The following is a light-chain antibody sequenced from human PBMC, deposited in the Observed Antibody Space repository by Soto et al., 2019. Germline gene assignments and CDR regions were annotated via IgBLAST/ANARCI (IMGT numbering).Light chain of an antibody. CDR3: QRYNSYST. Sequence: DSQEPQARPILYTSVGDRVTITCRASQGIRNDLGWYQQKPGKAPKLLIYAASSLQSGVPSRFSGSGSGTESTLTISSLQPDDFATYYCQRYNSYSTFGLGTKVVIK. V-gene: IGKV1-17*01. CDR1: QGIRND. J-gene: IGKJ1*01. CDR2: AAS.